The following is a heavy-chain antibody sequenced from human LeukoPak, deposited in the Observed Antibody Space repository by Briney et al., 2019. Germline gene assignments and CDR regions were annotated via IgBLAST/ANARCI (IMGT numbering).Heavy chain of an antibody. V-gene: IGHV1-18*01. J-gene: IGHJ6*02. CDR1: GYTFTSYG. CDR2: ISAYNGNT. CDR3: ARPSGESYYYYYGMDV. D-gene: IGHD3-16*01. Sequence: ASVRVSCKASGYTFTSYGISWVRQAPGQGLEWMGWISAYNGNTNYAQKLQGRVTMTTDTSTSTAYMELSSLRSEDTAVYYCARPSGESYYYYYGMDVWGQGTTVTVSS.